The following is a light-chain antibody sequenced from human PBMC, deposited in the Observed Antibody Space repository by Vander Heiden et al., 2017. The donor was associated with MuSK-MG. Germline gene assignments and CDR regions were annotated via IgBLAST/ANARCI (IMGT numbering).Light chain of an antibody. CDR3: RLYYGEGVV. V-gene: IGLV7-43*01. Sequence: QTVVTQEPSLTVSPGGTVTLTCASSTAAVTSGHYPTVAQQKPGQTPRALIYSTSNKRAWTPARFSGSLLGGTAALTLSGVQPEDEVEYYCRLYYGEGVVFGGGTKLTVL. CDR2: STS. J-gene: IGLJ3*02. CDR1: TAAVTSGHY.